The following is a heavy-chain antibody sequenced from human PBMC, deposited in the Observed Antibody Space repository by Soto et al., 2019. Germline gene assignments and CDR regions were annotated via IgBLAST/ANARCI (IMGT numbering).Heavy chain of an antibody. D-gene: IGHD4-17*01. CDR2: INPNSGGT. CDR1: GYTFTGYY. Sequence: GASVKVSCKASGYTFTGYYMHWVRQAPGQGLEWMGWINPNSGGTNYAQKFQGWVTMTRDTSISTAYMELSRLRSDDTAVYYCARAMTVTTSLGHFDYWGQGTLVTSPQ. V-gene: IGHV1-2*04. J-gene: IGHJ4*02. CDR3: ARAMTVTTSLGHFDY.